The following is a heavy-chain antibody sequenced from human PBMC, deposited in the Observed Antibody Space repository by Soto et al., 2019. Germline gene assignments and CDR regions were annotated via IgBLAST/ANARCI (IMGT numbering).Heavy chain of an antibody. CDR2: IDPSDSYT. CDR3: ASHVPAGLDYDILTGPHYYYYYGMDV. V-gene: IGHV5-10-1*01. J-gene: IGHJ6*02. Sequence: PGESLKISCNGSGYSFTIYWISWGRQMPGKGLEWKGRIDPSDSYTNYSPSFQGHVTISADKSISTAYLQWSSLKASDTAMYYCASHVPAGLDYDILTGPHYYYYYGMDVWGQGTTVTVSS. D-gene: IGHD3-9*01. CDR1: GYSFTIYW.